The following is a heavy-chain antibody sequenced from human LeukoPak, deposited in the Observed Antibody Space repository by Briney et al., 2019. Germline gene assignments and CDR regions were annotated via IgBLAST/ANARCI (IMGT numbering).Heavy chain of an antibody. CDR3: AREAYSSSWSRGVADAFDI. V-gene: IGHV4-4*02. CDR2: IYHSGST. D-gene: IGHD6-13*01. J-gene: IGHJ3*02. Sequence: SGTLSLTCAVSGGSISSSNWWSWVRQPPGKGLEWIGEIYHSGSTNYNPSLKSRVTISVDKSKNQFSLKLSSVTAADTAVYYCAREAYSSSWSRGVADAFDIWGQGTMVTVSS. CDR1: GGSISSSNW.